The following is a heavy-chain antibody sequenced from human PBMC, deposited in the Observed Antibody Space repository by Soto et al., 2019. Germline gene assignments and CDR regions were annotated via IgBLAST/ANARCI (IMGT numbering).Heavy chain of an antibody. Sequence: QVQLVQSGAEVKKPGASVRVSCKASGYTFTSYGISWVRQAPGLGLEWMGWISAYSGNTNYAQKLQGRVTMTTDTSTSTAYMELRSLRSGATAVYYCARETAVTTFDSWGQGTLVTVSS. J-gene: IGHJ4*02. D-gene: IGHD4-17*01. CDR2: ISAYSGNT. V-gene: IGHV1-18*01. CDR3: ARETAVTTFDS. CDR1: GYTFTSYG.